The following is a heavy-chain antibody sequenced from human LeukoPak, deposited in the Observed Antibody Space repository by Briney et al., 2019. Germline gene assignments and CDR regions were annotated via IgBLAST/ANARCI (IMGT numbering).Heavy chain of an antibody. CDR1: GGTFSSYA. CDR2: IIPILGIA. J-gene: IGHJ4*02. D-gene: IGHD3-22*01. CDR3: ARDFAVYDSSGYFDH. V-gene: IGHV1-69*04. Sequence: SVKVSCKASGGTFSSYAISWVRQAPGQGLEWMGRIIPILGIANYAQKFQGRVTITADKSTSTAYMELSSLRSEDTAVYYCARDFAVYDSSGYFDHWGQGTLVTVSS.